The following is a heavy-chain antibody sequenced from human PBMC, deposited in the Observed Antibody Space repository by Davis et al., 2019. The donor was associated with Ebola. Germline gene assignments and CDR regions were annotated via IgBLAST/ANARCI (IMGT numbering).Heavy chain of an antibody. CDR1: GFTFSSYW. Sequence: PGGSLRLSCAASGFTFSSYWMHWVRQAPGKGLVWVSRINSDGSSTSYADSVKGRFTISRDNAKNTLYLQMNSLRAEDTAVYYCARDMATVTYYYYYGMDVWGQGTTVTVSS. CDR2: INSDGSST. J-gene: IGHJ6*02. CDR3: ARDMATVTYYYYYGMDV. D-gene: IGHD4-11*01. V-gene: IGHV3-74*01.